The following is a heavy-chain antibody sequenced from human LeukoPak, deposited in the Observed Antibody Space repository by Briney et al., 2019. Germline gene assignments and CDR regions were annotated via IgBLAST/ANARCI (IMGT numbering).Heavy chain of an antibody. Sequence: GGSLRLSCAASGFTFSSYGMHWVRQAQGMGLEWVAFIRYDGSNKYYADSVKGRFTISRDNSKNTLYLQMNSLRAEDTAVYYCAKDDYDYVWGSYRSYFDYWGQGTLVTVSS. D-gene: IGHD3-16*02. J-gene: IGHJ4*02. CDR3: AKDDYDYVWGSYRSYFDY. CDR1: GFTFSSYG. CDR2: IRYDGSNK. V-gene: IGHV3-30*02.